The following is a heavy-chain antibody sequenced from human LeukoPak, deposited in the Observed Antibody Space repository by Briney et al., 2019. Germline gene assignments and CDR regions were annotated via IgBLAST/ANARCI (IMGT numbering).Heavy chain of an antibody. CDR2: MNPNSGNT. V-gene: IGHV1-8*02. Sequence: ASVKVSCKASGYTFTGYYMHWVRQATGQGLEWMGWMNPNSGNTGYAQKFQGRVTMTRNTSISTAYMELSSLRSEDTAVYYCARSYYGSGSRNFDYWGQGTLVTVSS. CDR1: GYTFTGYY. CDR3: ARSYYGSGSRNFDY. J-gene: IGHJ4*02. D-gene: IGHD3-10*01.